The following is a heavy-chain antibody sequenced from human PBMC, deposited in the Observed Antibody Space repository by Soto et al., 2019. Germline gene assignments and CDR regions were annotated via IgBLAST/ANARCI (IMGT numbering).Heavy chain of an antibody. V-gene: IGHV1-8*01. CDR1: GYTFTSYD. D-gene: IGHD5-12*01. CDR2: MNPNSGNT. CDR3: ARAEDSGYDDGEGGYYGMDV. J-gene: IGHJ6*02. Sequence: QVQLVQSGAEVKKPGASVKVSCKASGYTFTSYDINWVRQATGQGLEWMGWMNPNSGNTGYAQKFQGRVTMTRNTSISTAYVELSSLRSEDTAVYYCARAEDSGYDDGEGGYYGMDVWGQGTTVTVSS.